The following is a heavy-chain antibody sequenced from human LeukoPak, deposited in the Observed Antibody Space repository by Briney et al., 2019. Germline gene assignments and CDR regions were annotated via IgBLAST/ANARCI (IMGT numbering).Heavy chain of an antibody. D-gene: IGHD3-10*01. Sequence: SETLSLTCTVSGGSISSSSYYWGWIRQPPGKGLEWIGSIYYSGSTYYNPSLKSRVTITVVTSKNQFSLKLSSVTAADTAVYYCASFYYYGSGSYSLYNWFDPWGQGTLVTVSS. J-gene: IGHJ5*02. CDR3: ASFYYYGSGSYSLYNWFDP. V-gene: IGHV4-39*01. CDR1: GGSISSSSYY. CDR2: IYYSGST.